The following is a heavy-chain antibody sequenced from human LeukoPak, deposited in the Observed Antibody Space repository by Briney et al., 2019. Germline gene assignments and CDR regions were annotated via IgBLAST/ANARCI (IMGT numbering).Heavy chain of an antibody. J-gene: IGHJ4*02. Sequence: GGSLRLSCAAFGFTFSSYWMSWVRQAPGKGLEWVANVKHDGSEQYYVDSVKGRFTISRDNAKNSLYLQMNGLRAEDTAVYYCARDLPNEEIFAVVPLFDYWGQGTLVTVSS. D-gene: IGHD3-3*01. CDR1: GFTFSSYW. CDR2: VKHDGSEQ. V-gene: IGHV3-7*01. CDR3: ARDLPNEEIFAVVPLFDY.